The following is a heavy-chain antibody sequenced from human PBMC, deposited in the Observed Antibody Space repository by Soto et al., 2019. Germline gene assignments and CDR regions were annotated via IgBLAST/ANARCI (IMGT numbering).Heavy chain of an antibody. D-gene: IGHD2-15*01. J-gene: IGHJ3*02. CDR3: AKDRNCSGGSCTDAFDI. CDR2: ISGSGGST. Sequence: EVQLLESGGGLVQPGGSLRLSCAASGFTFSSYAMSWVRQAPGKGLEWVSAISGSGGSTYYADSVKGRFTISRDNSKNTLYLQMNSLRAEDTAVYYCAKDRNCSGGSCTDAFDIWGQGTMVTVSS. CDR1: GFTFSSYA. V-gene: IGHV3-23*01.